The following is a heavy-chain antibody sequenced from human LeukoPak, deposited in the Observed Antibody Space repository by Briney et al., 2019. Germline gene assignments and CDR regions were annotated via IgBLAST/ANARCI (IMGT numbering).Heavy chain of an antibody. V-gene: IGHV3-21*01. Sequence: GGSLRLSCAASGFTFSSYSMNWVRQAPGKGLEWVSCISTSSDFIYYADSLKGRFTVSRDNAKNSLYLQMNSLRADDTAVYYCARDRAGSSGSIPFDYWGQGTLVTVSS. D-gene: IGHD3-22*01. J-gene: IGHJ4*02. CDR2: ISTSSDFI. CDR1: GFTFSSYS. CDR3: ARDRAGSSGSIPFDY.